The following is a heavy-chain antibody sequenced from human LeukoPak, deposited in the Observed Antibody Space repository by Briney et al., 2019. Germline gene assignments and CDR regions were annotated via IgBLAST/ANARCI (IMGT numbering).Heavy chain of an antibody. Sequence: GGSLRLSCAASGFTFSSYGMHWVRQAPGKGLEWVAVIWYDGSNKYYADSVKGRFTISRDNSKNTLYLQMNGLRAEDTAVYYCATSGSQGVVPADIDYWGQGTLVTVSS. V-gene: IGHV3-33*01. D-gene: IGHD2-2*01. CDR1: GFTFSSYG. CDR2: IWYDGSNK. CDR3: ATSGSQGVVPADIDY. J-gene: IGHJ4*02.